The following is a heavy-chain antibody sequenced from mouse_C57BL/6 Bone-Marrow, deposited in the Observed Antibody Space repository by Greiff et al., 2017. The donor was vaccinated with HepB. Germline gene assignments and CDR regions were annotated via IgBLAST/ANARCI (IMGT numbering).Heavy chain of an antibody. CDR3: ARWGPFFCYDYHYFDY. J-gene: IGHJ2*01. V-gene: IGHV1-9*01. CDR2: ILPGSGST. D-gene: IGHD2-4*01. Sequence: QVQLKQSGAELMKPGASVKLSCKATGYTFTGYWIEWVKQRPGHGLEWIGEILPGSGSTNYNAKFKGKATFTADTSSNTAYMQLSSLTTEDSAIYYCARWGPFFCYDYHYFDYWGQGTTLTVSS. CDR1: GYTFTGYW.